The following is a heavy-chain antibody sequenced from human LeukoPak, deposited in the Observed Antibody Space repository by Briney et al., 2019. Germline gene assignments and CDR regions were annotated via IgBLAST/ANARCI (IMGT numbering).Heavy chain of an antibody. CDR3: ARDYRITVAGTSVVGY. J-gene: IGHJ4*02. V-gene: IGHV3-30*04. CDR1: GFTFSSYA. CDR2: ISYDGSNK. D-gene: IGHD6-19*01. Sequence: GGSLGLSCAASGFTFSSYAMHWVRQAPGKGLEWVAVISYDGSNKYYADSVKGRFTISRDNSKNTLYLQMNSLRAEDTAVYYCARDYRITVAGTSVVGYWGQGTLVTVSS.